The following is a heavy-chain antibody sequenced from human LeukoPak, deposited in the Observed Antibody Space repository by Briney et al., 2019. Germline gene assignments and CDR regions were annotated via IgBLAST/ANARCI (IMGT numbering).Heavy chain of an antibody. J-gene: IGHJ4*02. CDR2: IYYSGST. CDR1: GGSLNSYY. V-gene: IGHV4-59*01. D-gene: IGHD4-11*01. CDR3: ARLRGNYFPDY. Sequence: SETLSLTCAVSGGSLNSYYWSWIRQPPGKGLEWIGYIYYSGSTNYNPSLKSRVTISVDTSKNQFSLKLSSVTAADTAVYYCARLRGNYFPDYWGQGTLVTVSP.